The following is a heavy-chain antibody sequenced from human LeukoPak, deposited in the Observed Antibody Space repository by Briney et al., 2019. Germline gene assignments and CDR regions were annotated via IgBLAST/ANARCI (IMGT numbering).Heavy chain of an antibody. J-gene: IGHJ4*02. CDR2: IYYSGST. CDR3: ARARPRYSYAYYFDY. CDR1: GGSISSYY. V-gene: IGHV4-59*01. D-gene: IGHD5-18*01. Sequence: SETLSLTCNVSGGSISSYYWSWIRQHPGKGLEWIGYIYYSGSTNYNPSLKSRVTISVDTSKNQFSLKLSSVTAADTAVYYCARARPRYSYAYYFDYWGQGTLVTVSS.